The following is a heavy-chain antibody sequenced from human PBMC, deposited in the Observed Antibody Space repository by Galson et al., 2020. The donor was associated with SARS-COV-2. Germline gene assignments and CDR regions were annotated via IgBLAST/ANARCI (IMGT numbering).Heavy chain of an antibody. D-gene: IGHD1-7*01. Sequence: GESLKISCAASGFTFSSYGVHWVRQAPGKGLEWVAVIWYDGSNKYYADSVKGRFTISRDNSKNTLYLQMNSLRAEDTAVYYCARGDWNYEGWFDPWGQGTLVTVSS. CDR2: IWYDGSNK. J-gene: IGHJ5*02. V-gene: IGHV3-33*01. CDR1: GFTFSSYG. CDR3: ARGDWNYEGWFDP.